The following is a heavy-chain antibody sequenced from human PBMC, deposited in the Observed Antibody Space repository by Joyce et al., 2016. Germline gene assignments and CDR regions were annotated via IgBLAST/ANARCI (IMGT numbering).Heavy chain of an antibody. CDR1: GFPFSNYW. V-gene: IGHV3-7*03. J-gene: IGHJ6*03. D-gene: IGHD6-25*01. CDR3: AREWPLSNGLYGYYYYYFYMDV. Sequence: EVQLVESGGNLVQPGGSLRLSCAASGFPFSNYWMTWVRQAPGKGLEWVANIKQEGSEKYYGDSVKGRFTISRDNARNSLSLQMNSLRVEDTAVYYCAREWPLSNGLYGYYYYYFYMDVWGKGTTVTVSS. CDR2: IKQEGSEK.